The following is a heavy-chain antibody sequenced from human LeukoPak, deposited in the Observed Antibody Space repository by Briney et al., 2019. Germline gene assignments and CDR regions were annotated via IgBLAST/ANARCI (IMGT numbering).Heavy chain of an antibody. CDR2: VYYSGST. V-gene: IGHV4-39*01. D-gene: IGHD3-10*01. CDR3: ARGRGQSFGGGRQTFDY. Sequence: PSETLSLTCTVSGGFITSSSYYWGWIRQPPGKGLEWIGSVYYSGSTYYNPSLKSRVTISVDTSKNQFSLKLSSVTAADTAVYYRARGRGQSFGGGRQTFDYWGQGTLVTVSS. CDR1: GGFITSSSYY. J-gene: IGHJ4*02.